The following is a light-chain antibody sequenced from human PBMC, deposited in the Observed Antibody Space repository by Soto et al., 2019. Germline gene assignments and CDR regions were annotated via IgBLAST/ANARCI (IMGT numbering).Light chain of an antibody. CDR3: SSYTSSSTLV. CDR1: SSDVGVYNY. Sequence: QSALTQPASVSGSRGQSITISCTGTSSDVGVYNYVSWYQQHPGKAPKLMIYDVSNRPSGVSNRFSGSKSGNTASLTISGLQAEDEADYYCSSYTSSSTLVFGGGTKLTVL. CDR2: DVS. V-gene: IGLV2-14*01. J-gene: IGLJ2*01.